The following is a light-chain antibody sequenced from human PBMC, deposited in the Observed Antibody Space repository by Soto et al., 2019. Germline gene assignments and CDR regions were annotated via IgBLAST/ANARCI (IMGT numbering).Light chain of an antibody. CDR3: QSYDSRPI. CDR1: SSNIGAGYE. Sequence: QSVLTQPPSVSGAPGQRVTVSCTGTSSNIGAGYEVHWYHQLPGTAPKLLVSGNGNRPSGVPDRLSASKSGTSASLAITGLQAEDEGHYFCQSYDSRPIFGGGTKLTVL. J-gene: IGLJ2*01. CDR2: GNG. V-gene: IGLV1-40*01.